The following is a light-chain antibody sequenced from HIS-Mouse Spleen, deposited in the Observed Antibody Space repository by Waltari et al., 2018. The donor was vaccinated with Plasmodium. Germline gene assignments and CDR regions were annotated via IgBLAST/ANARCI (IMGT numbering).Light chain of an antibody. V-gene: IGKV4-1*01. CDR1: QSVLYSSNNNND. Sequence: DIVMTQSPDSLAWSLGERAAINCKSSQSVLYSSNNNNDLAWYQQKPGQPPKLLIYWASTRETGVPSRFSGSGSGTDFTLTISSLQAEDFAVYYCQQHYSTPYTFGQGTKLEIK. CDR2: WAS. CDR3: QQHYSTPYT. J-gene: IGKJ2*01.